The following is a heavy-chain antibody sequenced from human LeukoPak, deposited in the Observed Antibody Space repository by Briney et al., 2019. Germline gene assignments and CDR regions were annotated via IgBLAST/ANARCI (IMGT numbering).Heavy chain of an antibody. CDR1: GFTFSSYS. J-gene: IGHJ5*02. V-gene: IGHV3-21*01. Sequence: GGSLRLSCAASGFTFSSYSMNWVRQAPGKGLEWVPSISSSSSSYIYYADSVKGRFTISRDNAKNSLYLQMNSLRAEDTAVYYCARSIGSSGWSWGQGTLVTVSS. D-gene: IGHD6-19*01. CDR2: ISSSSSSYI. CDR3: ARSIGSSGWS.